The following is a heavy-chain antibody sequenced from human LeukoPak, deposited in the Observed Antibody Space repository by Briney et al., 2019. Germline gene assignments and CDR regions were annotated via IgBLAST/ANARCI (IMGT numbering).Heavy chain of an antibody. CDR3: ARSLPTYYDFWSGYQS. CDR1: GGSISSGGYY. D-gene: IGHD3-3*01. V-gene: IGHV4-30-2*01. Sequence: SETLSLTCTVSGGSISSGGYYWSWIRQPPGKGLEWIGYIYHSGSTYYNPSLKSRVTISVDRSKDQFSLKLSSVTAADTAVYYCARSLPTYYDFWSGYQSWGQGTLVTVSS. J-gene: IGHJ5*02. CDR2: IYHSGST.